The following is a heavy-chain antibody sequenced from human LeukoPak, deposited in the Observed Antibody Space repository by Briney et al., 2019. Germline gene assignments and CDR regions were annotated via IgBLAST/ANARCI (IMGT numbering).Heavy chain of an antibody. J-gene: IGHJ4*02. Sequence: VGSLRLSCAASGFTFSSDAMSWVRQAPGGGLEWVSAISGSGGSTCYADSVKGRFTISRDNSKNTLYLQMNSLRAEDTAVYYCAKSNDWYDSSGLFDYWGQGTLVTVSS. CDR1: GFTFSSDA. D-gene: IGHD3-22*01. V-gene: IGHV3-23*01. CDR3: AKSNDWYDSSGLFDY. CDR2: ISGSGGST.